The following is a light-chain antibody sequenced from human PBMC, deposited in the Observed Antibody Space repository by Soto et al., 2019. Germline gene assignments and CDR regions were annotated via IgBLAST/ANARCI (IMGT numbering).Light chain of an antibody. V-gene: IGKV3-20*01. CDR1: QSVNSNY. CDR3: QQYGSSPIT. CDR2: GAS. Sequence: VLTQSPGTLSLSPGERATLSRRASQSVNSNYLAWYQQKPGQAPRLLIHGASSRATGIPDRFSGSGSGTDLTLTISRLEPEDFEVYFCQQYGSSPITFGQGTRLEIK. J-gene: IGKJ5*01.